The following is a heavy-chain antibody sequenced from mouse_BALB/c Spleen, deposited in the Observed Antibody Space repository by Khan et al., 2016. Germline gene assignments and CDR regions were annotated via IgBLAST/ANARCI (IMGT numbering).Heavy chain of an antibody. CDR3: TNIYDGYYEFAY. J-gene: IGHJ3*01. D-gene: IGHD2-3*01. V-gene: IGHV5-6-4*01. CDR2: ISSGGSYI. CDR1: GFIFSSYT. Sequence: EVELVESGGGLVKPGGSLKLSCAASGFIFSSYTMSWVRQTPEKRLEWVATISSGGSYIYSPESVKDRFTISRDNAKNTLYLQMSSLKSEDTAMYYCTNIYDGYYEFAYWGQGTLVTVSA.